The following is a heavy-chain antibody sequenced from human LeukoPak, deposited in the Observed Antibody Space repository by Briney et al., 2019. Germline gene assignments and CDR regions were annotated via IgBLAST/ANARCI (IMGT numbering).Heavy chain of an antibody. D-gene: IGHD6-19*01. V-gene: IGHV3-11*06. CDR2: ISSRSSYI. CDR3: VKGRSVAGRFDY. J-gene: IGHJ4*02. Sequence: KTGGSLRLSCAASGFTFSDYTMTWIRQPPGKGLEWVSYISSRSSYISYADSVKGRFTISRDNSKNLLYLQMSSLRPEDTAMYYCVKGRSVAGRFDYWGQGTLVTVSS. CDR1: GFTFSDYT.